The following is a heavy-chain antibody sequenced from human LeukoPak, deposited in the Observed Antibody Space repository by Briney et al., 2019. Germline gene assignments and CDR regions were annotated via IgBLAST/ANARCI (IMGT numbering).Heavy chain of an antibody. J-gene: IGHJ4*02. CDR1: GFTFSNYW. V-gene: IGHV3-7*02. Sequence: PGGSLRLSCATSGFTFSNYWMSWVRQAPGKGLEWVANINQDGSEKYYVDSVKGRFTISRDNAKNSLYLQMNSLRAEDTAVYYCARPYDSNRAHSGYGYWGRGTLVTVSS. D-gene: IGHD5-12*01. CDR2: INQDGSEK. CDR3: ARPYDSNRAHSGYGY.